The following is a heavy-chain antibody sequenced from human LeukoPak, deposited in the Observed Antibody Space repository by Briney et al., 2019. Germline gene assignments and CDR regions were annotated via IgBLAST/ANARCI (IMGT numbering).Heavy chain of an antibody. CDR3: ARAFYPGYYSYMAV. CDR1: GGSISPYY. CDR2: IYYSGST. J-gene: IGHJ6*03. D-gene: IGHD3-3*02. V-gene: IGHV4-59*01. Sequence: SETLSLNCTVSGGSISPYYWSWLRQPPGKGLEWIGYIYYSGSTNYNPSLKSRVTISVDTSKNQFSLKLSSVTAADTAVYYCARAFYPGYYSYMAVWGKGTTVTVSS.